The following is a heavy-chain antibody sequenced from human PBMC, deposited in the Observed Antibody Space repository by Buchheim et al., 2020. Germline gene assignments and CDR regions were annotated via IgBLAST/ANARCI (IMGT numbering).Heavy chain of an antibody. J-gene: IGHJ5*02. CDR3: ARESGYSSGGSEGRNNWFDP. CDR2: ISYDGSNK. D-gene: IGHD6-25*01. V-gene: IGHV3-30*04. Sequence: QVQLVESGGGVVQPGRSLRLSCAASGFTFSSYAMHWVRQAPGKGLEWVAVISYDGSNKYYADSVKGRFTISRVNSKNTRYLQMNSLRAEDTAVYYCARESGYSSGGSEGRNNWFDPWGQGTL. CDR1: GFTFSSYA.